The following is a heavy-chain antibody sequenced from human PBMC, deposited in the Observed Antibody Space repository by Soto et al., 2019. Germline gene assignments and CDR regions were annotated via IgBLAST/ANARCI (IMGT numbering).Heavy chain of an antibody. Sequence: SETLSLTCAVPGYSIGTYNWWAWIRQPPGKGLEWIVYIYYTGTVYYNLSLKNRVSMSVDTARDQFSLRLSSVPAADTAVYYGARTSRLKTGQLDYWGPGALVTVS. V-gene: IGHV4-28*05. CDR1: GYSIGTYNW. D-gene: IGHD3-9*01. CDR3: ARTSRLKTGQLDY. CDR2: IYYTGTV. J-gene: IGHJ4*02.